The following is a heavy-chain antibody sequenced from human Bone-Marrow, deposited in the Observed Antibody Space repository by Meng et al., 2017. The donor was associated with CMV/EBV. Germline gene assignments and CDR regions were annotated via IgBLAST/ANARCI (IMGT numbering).Heavy chain of an antibody. Sequence: GESLKISCAASGFTFSSYSMNWVHQAPGKGLEWVSSISSSSSYIYYADSVKGRFTISRDNAKNSLYLQMNSLRAEDTAVYYCARDNMLALGFDYWGQGTLVTVSS. CDR3: ARDNMLALGFDY. D-gene: IGHD3-10*02. CDR2: ISSSSSYI. V-gene: IGHV3-21*01. CDR1: GFTFSSYS. J-gene: IGHJ4*02.